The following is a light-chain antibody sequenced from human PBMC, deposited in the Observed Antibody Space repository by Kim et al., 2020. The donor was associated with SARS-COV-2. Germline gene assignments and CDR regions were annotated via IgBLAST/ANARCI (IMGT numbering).Light chain of an antibody. CDR3: LQHSTYPIT. V-gene: IGKV1-17*01. Sequence: ASVGDRVSIPCRASQDIRNDLGWYQQNPGRAPKRLIDGASSLQSGVPSRFSGSGSGTEFTLTISSVQPEDFATYFCLQHSTYPITFGQGTRLEIK. J-gene: IGKJ5*01. CDR1: QDIRND. CDR2: GAS.